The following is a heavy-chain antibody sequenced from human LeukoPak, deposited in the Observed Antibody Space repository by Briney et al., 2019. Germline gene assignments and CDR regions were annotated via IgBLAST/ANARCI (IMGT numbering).Heavy chain of an antibody. CDR1: GFTFSNAW. Sequence: GGSLRLSCAASGFTFSNAWMSWVRQAPGKGLEWVAVISYDGSNKYYADSVKGRFTISRDNSKNTLYLQMNSLRAEDTAVYYCARAPSVGYFDYWGQGTLVTVSS. J-gene: IGHJ4*02. V-gene: IGHV3-30*03. D-gene: IGHD4-23*01. CDR2: ISYDGSNK. CDR3: ARAPSVGYFDY.